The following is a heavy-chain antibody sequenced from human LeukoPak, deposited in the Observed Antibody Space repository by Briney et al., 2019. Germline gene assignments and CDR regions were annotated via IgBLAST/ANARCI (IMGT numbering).Heavy chain of an antibody. J-gene: IGHJ3*02. CDR3: ANLAGGSSPPVRDAFDI. CDR1: GFNFTRSW. Sequence: GESLKISCKWFGFNFTRSWIGWLRQMSGKGLEWMGITHPGDSDTRYSPSFQGQVTISADKSITTAYLQWSSLKASDTAMYYCANLAGGSSPPVRDAFDIWGQGTMVTVSS. CDR2: THPGDSDT. V-gene: IGHV5-51*01. D-gene: IGHD6-13*01.